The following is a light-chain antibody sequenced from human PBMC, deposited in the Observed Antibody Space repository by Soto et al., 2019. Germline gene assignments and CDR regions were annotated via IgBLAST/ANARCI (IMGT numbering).Light chain of an antibody. CDR2: GAS. V-gene: IGKV3-20*01. J-gene: IGKJ3*01. CDR1: QSVSNKH. CDR3: QQYGTSPFT. Sequence: EIVLTQSPGTLSLSPEERDTLSSRASQSVSNKHLAWYQQKPGQAPRLLISGASNRATGIPDRFSGSGSGTDFTLAISRLEPEDFAVYYCQQYGTSPFTFGPGTKVDLK.